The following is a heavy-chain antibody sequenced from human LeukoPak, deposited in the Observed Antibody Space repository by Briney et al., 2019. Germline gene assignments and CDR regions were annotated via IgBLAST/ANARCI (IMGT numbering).Heavy chain of an antibody. Sequence: PSETLSLTCTVSGGSISSSSYYWGWIRQPPGKGLEWIGSIYYSGSTYYNPSLKSRVTISVDTSKNQFSLKLSSVTAADTAVYYCASQPLVVVITTILDAFDIWGQGTMVTVSS. V-gene: IGHV4-39*07. CDR2: IYYSGST. CDR1: GGSISSSSYY. J-gene: IGHJ3*02. D-gene: IGHD3-22*01. CDR3: ASQPLVVVITTILDAFDI.